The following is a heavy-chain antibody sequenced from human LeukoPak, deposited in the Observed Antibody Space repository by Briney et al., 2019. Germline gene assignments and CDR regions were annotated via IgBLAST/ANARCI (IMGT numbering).Heavy chain of an antibody. Sequence: SETLSLTCAVSGYSISSGYYRGWVRQPPGKGLEWIGSIYHSGSTYYNPSLRSRVTISLDTSKNQFSLKLSSVTAADTAVYFCARVGPTVTPNDYWGQGTLVTVSS. CDR1: GYSISSGYY. D-gene: IGHD4-17*01. CDR2: IYHSGST. J-gene: IGHJ4*02. CDR3: ARVGPTVTPNDY. V-gene: IGHV4-38-2*01.